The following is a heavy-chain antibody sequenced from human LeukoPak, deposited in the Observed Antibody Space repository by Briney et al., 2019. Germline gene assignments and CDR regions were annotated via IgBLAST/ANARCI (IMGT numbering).Heavy chain of an antibody. CDR1: GFTFSSYS. V-gene: IGHV3-21*01. CDR2: ISSSSSYI. CDR3: ARGPFWSGYFDY. D-gene: IGHD3-3*01. J-gene: IGHJ4*02. Sequence: PGGSLRLSCAASGFTFSSYSMNWVRQAPGKGLEWVSSISSSSSYIYYAGSVKGRFTNSRDNAKNSLYLQMNSLRAEDTAVYYCARGPFWSGYFDYWGQGTLVTVSS.